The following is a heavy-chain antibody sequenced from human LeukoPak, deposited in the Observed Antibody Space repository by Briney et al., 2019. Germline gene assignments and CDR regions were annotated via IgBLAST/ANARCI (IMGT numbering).Heavy chain of an antibody. J-gene: IGHJ4*02. CDR1: GHTFSDSY. CDR3: ARVGGTMLDY. Sequence: ASVKVSCKASGHTFSDSYIHWLRQAPGQRPEWVGWINPNGDGTNYAQKFQGRLTLTRDTSIATAYMELTSLTSDDTAIYNCARVGGTMLDYWGQGTLVTVSS. CDR2: INPNGDGT. D-gene: IGHD1-26*01. V-gene: IGHV1-2*02.